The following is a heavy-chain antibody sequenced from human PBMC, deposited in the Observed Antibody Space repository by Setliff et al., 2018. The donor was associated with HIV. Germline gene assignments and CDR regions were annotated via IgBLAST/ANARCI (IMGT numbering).Heavy chain of an antibody. J-gene: IGHJ6*03. Sequence: ASVKVSCKASGYAFNSYTLNWVRQATGRGLEWMGWINPNSDNTAYAQKFQGRLTMTRNTATGTVYMELSSLRSEDTAVYYCARIGRTPYYYYYMDVWGKGTAVTVSS. CDR3: ARIGRTPYYYYYMDV. CDR2: INPNSDNT. D-gene: IGHD2-15*01. V-gene: IGHV1-8*01. CDR1: GYAFNSYT.